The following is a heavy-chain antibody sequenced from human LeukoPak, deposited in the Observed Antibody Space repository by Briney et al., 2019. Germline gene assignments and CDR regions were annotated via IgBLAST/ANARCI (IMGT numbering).Heavy chain of an antibody. CDR2: ISHDGRNK. V-gene: IGHV3-30*18. CDR3: AKDVRTEAAAMSY. Sequence: GGSLRLSCAASGFTFSSYWMSWVRQAPGKGLEWVAVISHDGRNKYYADSVKGRFTISRESSQNTLYLQMNTLRVEDTAVYYCAKDVRTEAAAMSYWGQGSLVIVS. CDR1: GFTFSSYW. D-gene: IGHD2-2*01. J-gene: IGHJ4*02.